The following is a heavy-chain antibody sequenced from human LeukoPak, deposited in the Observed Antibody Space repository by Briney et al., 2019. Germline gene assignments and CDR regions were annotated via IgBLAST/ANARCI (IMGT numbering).Heavy chain of an antibody. CDR3: AKGRSYGSGSPFDY. D-gene: IGHD3-10*01. J-gene: IGHJ4*02. CDR1: GFTFSRNA. CDR2: IFVSSGRT. V-gene: IGHV3-23*01. Sequence: GGSLRLSCAASGFTFSRNAMSWVRQAPGKGLEWVSTIFVSSGRTYYADSVKGRFTISRDNSKNTLYLQMNSLRAEDTAVYYCAKGRSYGSGSPFDYWGQGTLVTVSS.